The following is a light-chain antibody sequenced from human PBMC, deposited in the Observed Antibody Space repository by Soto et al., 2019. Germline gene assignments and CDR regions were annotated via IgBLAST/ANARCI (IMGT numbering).Light chain of an antibody. V-gene: IGKV1-39*01. CDR2: AAS. CDR1: QSISNF. J-gene: IGKJ2*01. CDR3: QQSYRAPST. Sequence: IQLTQSPSSLSTSVGDSVTITCRASQSISNFLNWYQHKPGKAPDLLIYAASTLFSGVPSRFRGSGSGTDFTLTITSLQPEDFATYYCQQSYRAPSTFGQGTKLEIK.